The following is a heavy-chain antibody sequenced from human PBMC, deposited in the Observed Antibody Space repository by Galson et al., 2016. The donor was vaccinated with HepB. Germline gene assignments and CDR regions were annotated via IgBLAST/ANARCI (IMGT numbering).Heavy chain of an antibody. Sequence: SETLSLTCAVYGGSFSGYYWRWIRQPPGRGLEWIGEINHTGSSSYNPSLKGRVTISVDPSKIQVSLRLISVTAAATAVYYCAGGVLRSPSVAAVALFRRSGDKLPMDVWGQGTTVTVSS. J-gene: IGHJ6*02. CDR1: GGSFSGYY. CDR2: INHTGSS. V-gene: IGHV4-34*01. CDR3: AGGVLRSPSVAAVALFRRSGDKLPMDV. D-gene: IGHD6-19*01.